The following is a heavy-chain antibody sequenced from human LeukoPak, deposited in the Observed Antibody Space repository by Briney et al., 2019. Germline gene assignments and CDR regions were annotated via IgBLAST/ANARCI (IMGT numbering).Heavy chain of an antibody. Sequence: ASVKVSCKASGYTFTCYGISWVRKPPGQGLGLMGCIRAYNGNTNYAQKLQGRVTMTTDTSTSTAYMVLRSLRADDTAVYYCARAVRVRYYYYYMDVWGKGTTVTVSS. J-gene: IGHJ6*03. CDR2: IRAYNGNT. V-gene: IGHV1-18*01. D-gene: IGHD3-10*01. CDR1: GYTFTCYG. CDR3: ARAVRVRYYYYYMDV.